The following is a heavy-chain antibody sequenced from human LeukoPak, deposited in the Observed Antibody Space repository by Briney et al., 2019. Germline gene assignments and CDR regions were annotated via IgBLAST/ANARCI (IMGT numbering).Heavy chain of an antibody. CDR3: ARDLYDYGGHYFDY. D-gene: IGHD4-23*01. CDR2: IYTSGST. V-gene: IGHV4-61*02. Sequence: SQTLSLTCTVSGVSISSGSYYWSWIRQPAGKGLEWIGRIYTSGSTNYNPSLKSRVTISVDTSKNQFSLKLSSVTAADTAVYYCARDLYDYGGHYFDYWGQGTLVTVSS. J-gene: IGHJ4*02. CDR1: GVSISSGSYY.